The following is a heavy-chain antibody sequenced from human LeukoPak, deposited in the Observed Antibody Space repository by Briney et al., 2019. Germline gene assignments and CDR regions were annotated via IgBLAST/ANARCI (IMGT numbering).Heavy chain of an antibody. CDR2: IDYSGST. D-gene: IGHD6-13*01. CDR1: GGAISIYY. CDR3: ARLYSSNRRLEY. J-gene: IGHJ4*02. V-gene: IGHV4-59*08. Sequence: PSETLSLTCTVSGGAISIYYWNWIRQPPGRGLEWIGYIDYSGSTNYNPSLKSRVTISVDTSKNQFSLKLSSVTAADTAVYYCARLYSSNRRLEYWGQGTLVTVSS.